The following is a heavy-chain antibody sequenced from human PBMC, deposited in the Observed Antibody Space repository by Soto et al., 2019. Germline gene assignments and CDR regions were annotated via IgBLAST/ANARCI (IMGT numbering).Heavy chain of an antibody. CDR1: GFTATSNG. CDR3: TTDRQYPLAYFHY. D-gene: IGHD4-4*01. CDR2: ISPNGQGI. Sequence: EVKLLESGGGLVQPGGSLRLSCGVSGFTATSNGVSWVRQAPGKGLEWVAAISPNGQGIWYADSVKGRFTLSRDISRSTVFLQLDSLRAEDTAVYYCTTDRQYPLAYFHYWGQGTLVTVSS. V-gene: IGHV3-23*01. J-gene: IGHJ4*02.